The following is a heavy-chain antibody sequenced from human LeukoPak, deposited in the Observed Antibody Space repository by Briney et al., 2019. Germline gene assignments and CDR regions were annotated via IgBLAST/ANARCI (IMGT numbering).Heavy chain of an antibody. Sequence: SEALSLTCTVSGGSISSGDYYWSWIRQPPGKGLEWIGYIYYSGSTYYSPSLKSRVTISVDTSKNQFSLKLSSVTAADTAVYYCAREGMSGYYGYWGQGTLVTVSS. CDR2: IYYSGST. D-gene: IGHD3-22*01. CDR3: AREGMSGYYGY. CDR1: GGSISSGDYY. V-gene: IGHV4-30-4*01. J-gene: IGHJ4*02.